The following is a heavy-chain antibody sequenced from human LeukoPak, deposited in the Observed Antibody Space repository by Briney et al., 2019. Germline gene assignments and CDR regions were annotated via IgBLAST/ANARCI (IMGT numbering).Heavy chain of an antibody. CDR1: GFTVSSNF. CDR2: IFSDGTT. CDR3: ARDGDAFDI. J-gene: IGHJ3*02. V-gene: IGHV3-53*01. Sequence: GGSLRLSCAASGFTVSSNFMSWVRQAPGKGLEWVSVIFSDGTTHYADPVKGRFTISRDNAKNTLHLQMNSLRAEDTAVYYCARDGDAFDIWGQGTMVTVSS.